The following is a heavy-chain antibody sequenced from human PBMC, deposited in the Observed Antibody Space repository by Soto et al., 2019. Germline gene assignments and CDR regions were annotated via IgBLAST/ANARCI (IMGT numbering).Heavy chain of an antibody. CDR2: INAGNGNT. V-gene: IGHV1-3*01. J-gene: IGHJ6*02. CDR1: GYTFTRYA. D-gene: IGHD1-26*01. Sequence: XXVKVSCKASGYTFTRYAMHWVRQAPGQRLEWMGWINAGNGNTKYSQKFQGRVTITRDTSASTAYMELGSLRSEDTAVYYCAREWVVSMDVWGQGTTVTVSS. CDR3: AREWVVSMDV.